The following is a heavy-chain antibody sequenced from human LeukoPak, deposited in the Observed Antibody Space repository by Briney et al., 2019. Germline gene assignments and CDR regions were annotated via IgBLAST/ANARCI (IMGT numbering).Heavy chain of an antibody. CDR2: ISGSGGST. CDR1: GFTFSSYA. J-gene: IGHJ6*03. D-gene: IGHD1-14*01. CDR3: AKNTGASAYYYYYMDV. V-gene: IGHV3-23*01. Sequence: PGGSLRLSCAASGFTFSSYAMSWVRQAPGKGLEWVSAISGSGGSTYYADSVKGRFTISRDNSKNTLYLQMNSLRAEDTAVYYWAKNTGASAYYYYYMDVWGKGTTVTVSS.